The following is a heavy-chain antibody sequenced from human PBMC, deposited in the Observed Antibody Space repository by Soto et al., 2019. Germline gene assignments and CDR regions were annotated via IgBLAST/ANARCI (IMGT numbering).Heavy chain of an antibody. CDR2: IWYDGSNK. CDR3: ARDVLYTTQFYYYYGMDV. V-gene: IGHV3-33*01. Sequence: QVQLVESGGGVVQPGRSLRLSCAASGFTFSSYGMHWVRQAPGKGLEWVAVIWYDGSNKYYADSVKGRFTISRDNSKNTLYLQMNSLRAVDTAVYYCARDVLYTTQFYYYYGMDVWGQGTTVTVSS. D-gene: IGHD2-2*02. CDR1: GFTFSSYG. J-gene: IGHJ6*02.